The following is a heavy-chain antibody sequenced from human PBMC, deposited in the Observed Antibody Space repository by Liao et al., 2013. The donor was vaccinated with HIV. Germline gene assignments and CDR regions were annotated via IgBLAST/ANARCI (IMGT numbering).Heavy chain of an antibody. CDR2: IYYSGST. Sequence: QLQESGPGLEKPSETLSLTCTVSGVSISSSYYYWGWIRQPPGKGLEWIASIYYSGSTHYNPSLNSRVTISVDTSKNRISLKVKSVTAADTAVYYCARGEKWGLDYWGQGAPVTVSS. CDR3: ARGEKWGLDY. V-gene: IGHV4-39*07. J-gene: IGHJ4*02. D-gene: IGHD2-21*01. CDR1: GVSISSSYYY.